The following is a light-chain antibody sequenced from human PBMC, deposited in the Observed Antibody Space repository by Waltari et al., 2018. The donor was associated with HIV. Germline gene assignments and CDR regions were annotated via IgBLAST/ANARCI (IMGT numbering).Light chain of an antibody. CDR2: RNN. Sequence: QSVLPQPPSASGTPGQRVTMSCSGDSSNIGYNYVYWYQHLPGTAPKLLIDRNNQRPSGFPDRVAGSKCGTSASLAISGLRSEDEADYYCAAWDDSLSGGVFGGGTKLTVL. CDR3: AAWDDSLSGGV. J-gene: IGLJ3*02. CDR1: SSNIGYNY. V-gene: IGLV1-47*01.